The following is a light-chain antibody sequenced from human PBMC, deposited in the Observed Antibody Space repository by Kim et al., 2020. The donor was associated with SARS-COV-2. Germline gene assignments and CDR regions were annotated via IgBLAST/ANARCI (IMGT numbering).Light chain of an antibody. CDR3: QQRSDWPIT. J-gene: IGKJ5*01. V-gene: IGKV3-11*01. CDR1: QSVGNF. Sequence: EIVLTQSPATLSFSPGDRVTLSCRASQSVGNFLAWYQRRPGQVPRLLIYEASNRATGIPPRFSGSGSGTDFTLTISNLEPEDFAVYFCQQRSDWPITFGQGTRLEIK. CDR2: EAS.